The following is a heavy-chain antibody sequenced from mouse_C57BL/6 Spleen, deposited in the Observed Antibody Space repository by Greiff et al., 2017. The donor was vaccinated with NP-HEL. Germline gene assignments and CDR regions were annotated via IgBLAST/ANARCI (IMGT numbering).Heavy chain of an antibody. CDR1: GYAFTNYL. D-gene: IGHD4-1*01. V-gene: IGHV1-54*01. CDR2: INPGSGGT. CDR3: ARNWDGGYYFDY. J-gene: IGHJ2*01. Sequence: QVQLQQSGAELVRPGTSVKVSCKASGYAFTNYLIEWVKQRPGQGLEWIGVINPGSGGTNYNEKFKGKATLTADKSSSTAYMQLSSLTSEDSAVYFCARNWDGGYYFDYWGQGTTLTVSS.